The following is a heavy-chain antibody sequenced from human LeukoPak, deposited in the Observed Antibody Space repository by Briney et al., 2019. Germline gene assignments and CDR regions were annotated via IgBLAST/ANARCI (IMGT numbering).Heavy chain of an antibody. J-gene: IGHJ4*02. CDR2: IHPGDSNT. V-gene: IGHV5-51*01. CDR1: GYSFTNYW. CDR3: ARQRRGSYNDYSEGDY. Sequence: GESLKISCKGSGYSFTNYWIGWVRRVPGKGLEWMGVIHPGDSNTRYSPSFQGQVTISVDRSISTAYLQWSSLKASDTAMYYCARQRRGSYNDYSEGDYWGQGTLVTVSS. D-gene: IGHD4-11*01.